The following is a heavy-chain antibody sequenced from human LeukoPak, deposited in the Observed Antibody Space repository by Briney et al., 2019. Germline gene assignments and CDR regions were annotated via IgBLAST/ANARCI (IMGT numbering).Heavy chain of an antibody. V-gene: IGHV6-1*01. CDR1: GDSVSSNIAA. J-gene: IGHJ4*02. D-gene: IGHD3-16*01. Sequence: SQTLSLTCAISGDSVSSNIAAWNWIRQSPSRGLEWLGRTYYRSKWYNEYAISVESRITINPDTSKNQFSLQLNFATPEDTAVYYCARESGDYAKFDYWGQGTLVTVSS. CDR2: TYYRSKWYN. CDR3: ARESGDYAKFDY.